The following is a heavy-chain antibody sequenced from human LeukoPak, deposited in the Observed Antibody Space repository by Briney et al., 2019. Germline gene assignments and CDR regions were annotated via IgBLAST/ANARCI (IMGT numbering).Heavy chain of an antibody. CDR3: ARGGRGSPDYDFDY. CDR2: ISSSGTTI. J-gene: IGHJ4*02. Sequence: PGGSLRLSCAASGFTFSSYEMNWVRQDPGKGLEWVSFISSSGTTIYYADSVKGRFTISRDNAKNSLYLQMNSLRAEDTAVYYCARGGRGSPDYDFDYWGQGTLVTVSS. D-gene: IGHD3-16*01. CDR1: GFTFSSYE. V-gene: IGHV3-48*03.